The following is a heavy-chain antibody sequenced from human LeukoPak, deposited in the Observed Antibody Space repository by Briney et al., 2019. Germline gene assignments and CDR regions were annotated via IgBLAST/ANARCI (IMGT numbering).Heavy chain of an antibody. CDR1: GFTFSTYA. D-gene: IGHD4-17*01. CDR3: ASPNYGSHWGYFDY. V-gene: IGHV3-30*04. J-gene: IGHJ4*02. Sequence: GGSLRLSCAASGFTFSTYAMYRVRQAPGKGLEWVAVISYDGSDKYYADSVRGRFTISRDNSKSTLYLKMNTLRAEDTAVYYCASPNYGSHWGYFDYWGQGTLVTVSS. CDR2: ISYDGSDK.